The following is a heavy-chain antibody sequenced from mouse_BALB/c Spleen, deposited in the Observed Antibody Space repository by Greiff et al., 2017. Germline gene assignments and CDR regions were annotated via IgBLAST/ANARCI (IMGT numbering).Heavy chain of an antibody. CDR3: ARDGAY. CDR1: GYAFTNYL. CDR2: INPGSGGT. J-gene: IGHJ3*01. Sequence: QVQLKQSGAELVRPGTSVKVSCKASGYAFTNYLIEWVKQRPGQGLEWIGVINPGSGGTNYNEKFKGKATLTADKSSSTAYMQLSSLTSDDSAVYFCARDGAYWGQGTLVTVSA. V-gene: IGHV1-54*01.